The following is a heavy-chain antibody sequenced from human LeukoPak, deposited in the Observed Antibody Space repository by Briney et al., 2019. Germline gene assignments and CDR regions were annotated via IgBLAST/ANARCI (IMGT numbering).Heavy chain of an antibody. CDR1: GGTFSSYA. Sequence: ASVKVSCKASGGTFSSYAISWVRQAPGQGLEWMGGIIPIFGTANYAQKFQGRVTITADKSTSTAYMELSSLRSEDTAVYYCARVPERHKDYYYMDVWGKGTTVTVSS. V-gene: IGHV1-69*06. CDR3: ARVPERHKDYYYMDV. J-gene: IGHJ6*03. D-gene: IGHD1-14*01. CDR2: IIPIFGTA.